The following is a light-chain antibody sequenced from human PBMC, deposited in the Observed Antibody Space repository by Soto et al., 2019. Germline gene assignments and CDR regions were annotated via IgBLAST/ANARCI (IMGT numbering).Light chain of an antibody. CDR1: QSVRSY. CDR3: QQYDNWPQT. V-gene: IGKV3-15*01. Sequence: EIVMTQSPATLSVSPGERATLSCGASQSVRSYLAWYQQRPGQAPRLLIHGASTRATGIPARSSGSGSGTEFTLTISSLQSEDFAVYYCQQYDNWPQTFGQGTKVDIK. CDR2: GAS. J-gene: IGKJ1*01.